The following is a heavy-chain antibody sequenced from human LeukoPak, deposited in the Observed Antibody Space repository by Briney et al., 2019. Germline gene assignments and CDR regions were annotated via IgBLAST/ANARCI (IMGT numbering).Heavy chain of an antibody. J-gene: IGHJ6*03. V-gene: IGHV4-4*09. Sequence: PSETLSLTCTVSGGSISSYYWSWIRQPPGKGLEWIGYIYTSGSTNYNPSLKSRVTISVDTSKNQFSLKLSSVTAADTAVYYCARIYGSGPYYYYYYMDVWGKGTTVTVSS. D-gene: IGHD3-10*01. CDR1: GGSISSYY. CDR3: ARIYGSGPYYYYYYMDV. CDR2: IYTSGST.